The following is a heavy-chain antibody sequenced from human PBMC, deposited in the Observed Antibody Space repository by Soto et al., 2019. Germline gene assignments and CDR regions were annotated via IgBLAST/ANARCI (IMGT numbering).Heavy chain of an antibody. Sequence: QVQLVQSGAEVKKPGASVKVSCKASGYTFTSYGISWVRQAPGQGLEWMGWISAYNGNTNYAQKLQGRVTMTTDTXRSTAYMELRSLRSDDTAVYYCASPLPRVMEFAFDIWGQGTMVTVSS. D-gene: IGHD3-10*01. CDR1: GYTFTSYG. J-gene: IGHJ3*02. CDR3: ASPLPRVMEFAFDI. CDR2: ISAYNGNT. V-gene: IGHV1-18*01.